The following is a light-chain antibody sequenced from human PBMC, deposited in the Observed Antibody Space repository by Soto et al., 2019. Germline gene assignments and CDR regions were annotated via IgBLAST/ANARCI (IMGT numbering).Light chain of an antibody. V-gene: IGKV3-20*01. CDR2: GAS. CDR3: LQHNSYPWT. J-gene: IGKJ1*01. CDR1: QTVSSNN. Sequence: DIVLTQSPGTLSLSPGERATLSCRASQTVSSNNLAWYQQKRGQAPRLLIYGASSRAAAIPDRFRGSGSGTDFTLIISSLAPEDFATYYCLQHNSYPWTFGQGTKVEIK.